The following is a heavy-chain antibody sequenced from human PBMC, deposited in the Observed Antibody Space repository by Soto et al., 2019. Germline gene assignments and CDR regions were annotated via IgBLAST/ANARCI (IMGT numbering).Heavy chain of an antibody. CDR3: AKAISGYNAPLDH. J-gene: IGHJ4*02. Sequence: ASVKVSCKASGYTFPSSGLSWVRQAPGQGLEWMAWISAYNGDTKYAQKFQGRFTISRDNSKNTLYVQMNSLRAEDTAVYYCAKAISGYNAPLDHWGQGTRVTVSS. V-gene: IGHV1-18*01. CDR1: GYTFPSSG. D-gene: IGHD1-20*01. CDR2: ISAYNGDT.